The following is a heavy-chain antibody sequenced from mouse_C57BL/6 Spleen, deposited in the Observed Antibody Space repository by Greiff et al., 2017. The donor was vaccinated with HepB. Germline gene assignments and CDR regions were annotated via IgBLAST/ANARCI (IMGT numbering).Heavy chain of an antibody. CDR1: GYAFSSSW. Sequence: QVHVKQSGPELVKPGASVKISCKASGYAFSSSWMNWVKQRPGKGLEWIGRIYPGDGDTNYNGKFKGKATLTADKSSSTAYMQLSSLTSEDSAVYVCARRGNWEYWYFDVWGTGTTVTVSS. V-gene: IGHV1-82*01. CDR2: IYPGDGDT. CDR3: ARRGNWEYWYFDV. J-gene: IGHJ1*03. D-gene: IGHD4-1*01.